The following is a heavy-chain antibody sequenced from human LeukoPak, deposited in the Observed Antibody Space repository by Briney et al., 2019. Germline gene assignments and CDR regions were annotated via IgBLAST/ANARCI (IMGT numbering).Heavy chain of an antibody. CDR1: EGTFSGYA. CDR2: IIPIFGIA. D-gene: IGHD6-19*01. Sequence: SVRVSCKAFEGTFSGYATSWLRQALGQGLEGWGRIIPIFGIANYAQKFQGRVTITADKSTSTAYMELSSLRSEDTAVYYCARDASAGTPEYFQHWGQGTLVTVSS. J-gene: IGHJ1*01. CDR3: ARDASAGTPEYFQH. V-gene: IGHV1-69*04.